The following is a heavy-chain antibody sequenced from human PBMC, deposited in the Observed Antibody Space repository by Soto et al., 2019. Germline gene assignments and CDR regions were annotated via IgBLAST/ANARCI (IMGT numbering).Heavy chain of an antibody. V-gene: IGHV1-69*13. CDR1: GGTFRRYA. D-gene: IGHD1-1*01. CDR2: VIPSFGTA. Sequence: QVQLVQSGAEVKKPGSSVKVSCMASGGTFRRYAIRWVRQAPGQGLEGMGGVIPSFGTANYAQKLQGRVTITADESTSTAYMELSSLRSEDTAVYYCASLSTTVRDWGKGTLVTVSS. CDR3: ASLSTTVRD. J-gene: IGHJ4*02.